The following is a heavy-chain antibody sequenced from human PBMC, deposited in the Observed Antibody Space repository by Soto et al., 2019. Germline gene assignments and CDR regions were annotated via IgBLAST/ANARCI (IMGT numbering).Heavy chain of an antibody. J-gene: IGHJ3*02. D-gene: IGHD6-19*01. CDR2: IIPIFGTA. V-gene: IGHV1-69*13. CDR3: ARGGEEQWLEDHPSDAFDI. Sequence: VTSVKVSWKASGGSFSSYASSWVRQAHGQGLEWMGGIIPIFGTANYAQKFQGRVTITADESTSTAYMELSSLRSEDTAVYYCARGGEEQWLEDHPSDAFDIWGQGTMVTVSS. CDR1: GGSFSSYA.